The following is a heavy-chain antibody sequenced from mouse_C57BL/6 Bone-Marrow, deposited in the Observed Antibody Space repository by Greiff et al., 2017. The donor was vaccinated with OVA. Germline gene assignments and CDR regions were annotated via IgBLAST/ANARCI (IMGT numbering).Heavy chain of an antibody. D-gene: IGHD1-1*01. CDR3: ARYGRWYFDV. V-gene: IGHV5-6*01. CDR1: GFTFSSYG. CDR2: ISSGGSYT. Sequence: EVQGVESGGDLVKPGGSLKLSCAASGFTFSSYGMSWVRQTPDKRLEWVATISSGGSYTYYPDSVKGRFTISRENAKSTLYLQMSSLTSEYTAMYCCARYGRWYFDVWGTGTTVTVSS. J-gene: IGHJ1*03.